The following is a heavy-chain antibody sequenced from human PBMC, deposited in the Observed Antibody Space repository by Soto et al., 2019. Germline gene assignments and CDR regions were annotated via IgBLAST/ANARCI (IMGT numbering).Heavy chain of an antibody. V-gene: IGHV4-34*02. CDR2: INHSGIT. CDR1: GGSFSGYY. J-gene: IGHJ4*02. CDR3: ARGREIVVVPPYYFDY. D-gene: IGHD3-22*01. Sequence: QVQLQQWGAGLLKPSETLSLTCAVYGGSFSGYYWSWIRQPPGKGLEWIGEINHSGITNYNPSLKSRVTISVDTSKNQFSLKVNSVTAADTAVYYCARGREIVVVPPYYFDYWGQGTLVTVSS.